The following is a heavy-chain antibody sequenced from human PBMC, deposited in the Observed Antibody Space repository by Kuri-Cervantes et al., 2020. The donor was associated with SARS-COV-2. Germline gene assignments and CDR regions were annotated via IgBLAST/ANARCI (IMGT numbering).Heavy chain of an antibody. CDR1: GSTVSGNY. D-gene: IGHD6-19*01. CDR2: IYTGDKT. V-gene: IGHV3-53*05. CDR3: ARDPWRADVSDWKRPFDY. Sequence: GESLKISCAASGSTVSGNYMSWVRQAPEKGLEWLSVIYTGDKTYYADSVKGRFTISRDNSKNVVYLQMNRLRLEDTANYYCARDPWRADVSDWKRPFDYWGQGNLVTVSS. J-gene: IGHJ4*02.